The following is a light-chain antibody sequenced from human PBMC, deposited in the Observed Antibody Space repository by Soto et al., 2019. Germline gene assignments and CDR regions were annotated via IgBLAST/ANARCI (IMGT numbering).Light chain of an antibody. J-gene: IGLJ2*01. V-gene: IGLV2-14*01. Sequence: QLVLTQPASVSGSPGQSITISCTGTSSDVGGYNYVSWYQQHPGKAPKLMIYNVSLRPSGVSNRFSGSKSGNTASLTISGLQAEDEADYYCSSYTSSSPPVVFGGGTQLTVL. CDR3: SSYTSSSPPVV. CDR1: SSDVGGYNY. CDR2: NVS.